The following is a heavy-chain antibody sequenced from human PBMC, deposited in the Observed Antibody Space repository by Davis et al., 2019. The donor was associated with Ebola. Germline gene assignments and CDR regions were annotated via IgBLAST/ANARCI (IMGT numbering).Heavy chain of an antibody. CDR2: IIPILGIA. J-gene: IGHJ4*02. Sequence: SVKVSCKASGGTFSSYAISWVRQAPGQGLEWMGRIIPILGIANYAQKFQGRVTITADKSTSTAYMELSSLRSEDTAVYYCARVDSSSSSLFDYWGQGTLVTVSS. CDR1: GGTFSSYA. CDR3: ARVDSSSSSLFDY. V-gene: IGHV1-69*04. D-gene: IGHD6-6*01.